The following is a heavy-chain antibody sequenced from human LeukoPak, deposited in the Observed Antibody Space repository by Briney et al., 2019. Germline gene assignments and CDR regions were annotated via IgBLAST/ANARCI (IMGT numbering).Heavy chain of an antibody. CDR2: INHSGST. CDR1: GGSFSGYY. V-gene: IGHV4-34*01. Sequence: KPSETLSLTCAVYGGSFSGYYWSWIRQPPGKGLEWIGEINHSGSTNYNPSLKSRVTISVDTSKNQFSLKLSSVTAADTAVYYCARDSSADAFDIWGQGTMVTVPS. J-gene: IGHJ3*02. D-gene: IGHD2-15*01. CDR3: ARDSSADAFDI.